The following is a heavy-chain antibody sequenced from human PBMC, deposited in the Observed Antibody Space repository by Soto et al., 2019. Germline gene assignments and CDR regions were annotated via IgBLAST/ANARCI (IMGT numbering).Heavy chain of an antibody. Sequence: GGSLRLSCAASGFTFSSYWMSWVRQAPGKGLEWVANIKQDGSEKYYVDSVKGRFTVSRDNAKNSLYLQMNSLRAEDTAVYYCAREGHDYGSGYNYWGQGTLVTVSS. V-gene: IGHV3-7*01. CDR1: GFTFSSYW. CDR3: AREGHDYGSGYNY. CDR2: IKQDGSEK. D-gene: IGHD4-17*01. J-gene: IGHJ4*02.